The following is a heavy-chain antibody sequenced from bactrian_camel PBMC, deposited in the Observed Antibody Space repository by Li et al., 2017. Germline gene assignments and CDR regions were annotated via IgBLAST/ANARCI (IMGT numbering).Heavy chain of an antibody. Sequence: VQLVESGGGSVQAGGSLKLSCAASGYTFSSENMAWFRKSPGKEREGVARIYPSGGAYHADSVSGRFTASRDNAKNTVYLQMNSLKPEDTGMYYCAARRYCLGWAGYGGDWPDWGQGTQVTVS. V-gene: IGHV3S40*01. CDR3: AARRYCLGWAGYGGDWPD. J-gene: IGHJ4*01. CDR1: GYTFSSEN. CDR2: IYPSGGA. D-gene: IGHD3*01.